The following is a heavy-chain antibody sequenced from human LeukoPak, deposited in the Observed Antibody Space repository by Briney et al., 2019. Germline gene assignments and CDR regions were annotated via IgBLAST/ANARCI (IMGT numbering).Heavy chain of an antibody. V-gene: IGHV4-59*01. J-gene: IGHJ4*02. D-gene: IGHD3-10*01. CDR3: ARNPPSYGSGSDY. Sequence: PSETLSLTCTVSGASFTNYYWSWIRQPPGQGLEWIGFSSYNGNTNYNPSLKSRVTISVDMSKNQFSLRLKSVTAVDTAVYYCARNPPSYGSGSDYWGQGTLVTVSS. CDR2: SSYNGNT. CDR1: GASFTNYY.